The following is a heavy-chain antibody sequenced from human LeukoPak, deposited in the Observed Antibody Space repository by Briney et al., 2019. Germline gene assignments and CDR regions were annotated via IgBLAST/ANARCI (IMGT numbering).Heavy chain of an antibody. CDR2: IYTSGST. CDR1: GGSISSGSYY. CDR3: AREYYDFWSGLAVYYFDY. D-gene: IGHD3-3*01. Sequence: SETLSLTCTVSGGSISSGSYYWSWIRQPAGKGLEWIGRIYTSGSTNYNPSLKSRVTISVDTSKNRFSLKLSSVTAADTAVYYCAREYYDFWSGLAVYYFDYWGQGTLVTVSS. V-gene: IGHV4-61*02. J-gene: IGHJ4*02.